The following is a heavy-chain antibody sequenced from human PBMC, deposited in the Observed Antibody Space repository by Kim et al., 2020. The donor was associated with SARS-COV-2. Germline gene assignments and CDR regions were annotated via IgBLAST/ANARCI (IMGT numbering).Heavy chain of an antibody. J-gene: IGHJ4*02. CDR3: ARGKSVVRGVTPNFHY. CDR2: TYYRSKWSN. V-gene: IGHV6-1*01. CDR1: GDSVSSYSAT. Sequence: SQTLSLSCAISGDSVSSYSATWNWIRQSPSRGLEWLGRTYYRSKWSNDYAAFVKSRLTINPDTSKNQFSLQLNSVTPEDTALYYCARGKSVVRGVTPNFHYWGQGTLVNVT. D-gene: IGHD3-10*01.